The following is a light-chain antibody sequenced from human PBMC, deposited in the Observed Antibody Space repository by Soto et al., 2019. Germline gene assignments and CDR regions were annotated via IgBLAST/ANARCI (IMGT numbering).Light chain of an antibody. V-gene: IGLV2-23*01. J-gene: IGLJ2*01. CDR2: EGS. CDR3: CSYAGSSTL. Sequence: QSVLTQPASVSGSPGQSITISCTGTSRDVGSYNLVSWYQQHPGKAPKLMIYEGSKRPSGVSNRFSGSKSGNTASLTISGLQAEDEADYYCCSYAGSSTLFGGGTKLTVL. CDR1: SRDVGSYNL.